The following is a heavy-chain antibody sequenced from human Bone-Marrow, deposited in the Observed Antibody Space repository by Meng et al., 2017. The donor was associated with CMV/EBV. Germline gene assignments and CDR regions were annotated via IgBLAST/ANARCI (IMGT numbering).Heavy chain of an antibody. CDR3: AKGYYDFWSGGDYYYGSGPDY. V-gene: IGHV3-43*01. Sequence: GESLKISCTASGFNFDDYTMHWVRQAPGKGLEWVSVISRDGDSTYYADSVKGRFTISRANSKNSLYPQMNSLRTEDTALYHRAKGYYDFWSGGDYYYGSGPDYWGQGTLVTVSS. J-gene: IGHJ4*02. CDR2: ISRDGDST. D-gene: IGHD3-3*01. CDR1: GFNFDDYT.